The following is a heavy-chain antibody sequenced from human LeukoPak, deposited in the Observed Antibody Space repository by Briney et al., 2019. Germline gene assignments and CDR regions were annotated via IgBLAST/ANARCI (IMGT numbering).Heavy chain of an antibody. D-gene: IGHD1-26*01. Sequence: PGGSLRLSCAASGFTFSSYAMHWVRQAPGKGLEWVAVISYDGSNKYYADSVKGRFTISRDNSKNTLYLQMNSLRAEDTAVYYCARDNVEWELPYAFDIWGQGTMVTVSS. CDR3: ARDNVEWELPYAFDI. CDR1: GFTFSSYA. CDR2: ISYDGSNK. V-gene: IGHV3-30*04. J-gene: IGHJ3*02.